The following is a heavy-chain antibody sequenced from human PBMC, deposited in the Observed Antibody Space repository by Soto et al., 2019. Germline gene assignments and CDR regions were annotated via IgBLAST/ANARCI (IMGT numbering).Heavy chain of an antibody. CDR1: GGSVSSGSYY. V-gene: IGHV4-61*01. CDR2: IYYSGST. D-gene: IGHD5-18*01. CDR3: PTARRGYSYGSYGRDV. Sequence: SETLSLTCTVSGGSVSSGSYYWSWIRQPPGKGLEWIGYIYYSGSTNYNPSLKSRVTISVDTSKNQFSLKLSSVTAADTAVYYCPTARRGYSYGSYGRDVWGQGNTGTVS. J-gene: IGHJ6*02.